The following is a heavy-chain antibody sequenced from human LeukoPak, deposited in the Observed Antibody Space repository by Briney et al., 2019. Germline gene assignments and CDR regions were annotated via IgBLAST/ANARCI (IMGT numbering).Heavy chain of an antibody. J-gene: IGHJ4*02. CDR2: INPSGGST. CDR3: ARYRSGLGDY. V-gene: IGHV1-46*01. D-gene: IGHD2-15*01. CDR1: GYTFTSYY. Sequence: ASVKVSCKASGYTFTSYYMHWVRQAPGQGLEWMGRINPSGGSTSYAQKFQGRVTMTRDTSISTAYMELSRLRSDDTAVYYCARYRSGLGDYWGQGTLVTVSS.